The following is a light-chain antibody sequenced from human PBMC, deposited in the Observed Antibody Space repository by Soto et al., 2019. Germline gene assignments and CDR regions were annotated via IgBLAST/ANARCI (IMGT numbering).Light chain of an antibody. V-gene: IGKV3-15*01. CDR2: GAS. Sequence: EIVMTQSPATLSVSPGERATLSCRASQSVSSNLAWYQQKPGQAPRLLIYGASTRATGIPARCSGSGSGTEFTLTISSLQSEDFAVYYCQQYNNWPPYTFGQGTKLAIK. J-gene: IGKJ2*01. CDR3: QQYNNWPPYT. CDR1: QSVSSN.